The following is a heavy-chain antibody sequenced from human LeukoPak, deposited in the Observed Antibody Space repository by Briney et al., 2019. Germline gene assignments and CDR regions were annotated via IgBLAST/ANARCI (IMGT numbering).Heavy chain of an antibody. D-gene: IGHD3-22*01. Sequence: GGSLRLSCAASGFTFSSYAMSWVRQAPGKGLEWVSVMYSGGSTYYADSVQGRFSISRDSSKNTVDLQMNSLRAEDTAVYYCARKYYYDSSGSDAFDIWGQGTMVTVSS. CDR2: MYSGGST. J-gene: IGHJ3*02. V-gene: IGHV3-23*03. CDR3: ARKYYYDSSGSDAFDI. CDR1: GFTFSSYA.